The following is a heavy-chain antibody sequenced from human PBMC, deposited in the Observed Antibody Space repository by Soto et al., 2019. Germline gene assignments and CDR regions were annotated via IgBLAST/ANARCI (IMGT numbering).Heavy chain of an antibody. CDR1: GYTFSGFY. CDR3: ASAAVTGTAGLDF. CDR2: INPNSGGT. V-gene: IGHV1-2*02. Sequence: ASVKVSCKASGYTFSGFYMHWVRQAPGQGLGWMGWINPNSGGTKSAEKFQGRVTMTRDTSISTAYMELSRLTSDDTAVYYCASAAVTGTAGLDFWGQGTQVTVSS. J-gene: IGHJ4*02. D-gene: IGHD6-19*01.